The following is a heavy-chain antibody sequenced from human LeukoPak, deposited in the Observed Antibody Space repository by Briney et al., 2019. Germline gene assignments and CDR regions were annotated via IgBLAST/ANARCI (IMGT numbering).Heavy chain of an antibody. D-gene: IGHD3-3*01. CDR1: GFTFSDYY. Sequence: GGSLRLSCAASGFTFSDYYMSWIRQAPGKGLEWISYISSSRSFTNYADSVKGRFTISRDNAKNSLYLQMNSLRAEDTAVYYCARALKGGLLSFDYWGQGTLVTVSS. V-gene: IGHV3-11*05. CDR2: ISSSRSFT. CDR3: ARALKGGLLSFDY. J-gene: IGHJ4*02.